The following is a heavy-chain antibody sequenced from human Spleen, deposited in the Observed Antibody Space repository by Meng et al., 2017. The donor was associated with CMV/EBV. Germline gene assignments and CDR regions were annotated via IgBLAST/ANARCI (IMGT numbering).Heavy chain of an antibody. CDR2: ISGSGGST. D-gene: IGHD6-13*01. Sequence: GESLKISCAASGFTFSSYSMNWVRQAPGKGLEWVSAISGSGGSTYYADSVKGRFTISRDNSKNTLYLQMNSLRAEDTAVYYCAKRIADYWGQGTLVTVSS. CDR1: GFTFSSYS. CDR3: AKRIADY. J-gene: IGHJ4*02. V-gene: IGHV3-23*01.